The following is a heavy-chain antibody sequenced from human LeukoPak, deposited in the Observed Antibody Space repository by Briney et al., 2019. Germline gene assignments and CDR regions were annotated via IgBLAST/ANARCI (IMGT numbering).Heavy chain of an antibody. CDR3: ATARPPDYYDSSGYSNWYFDL. CDR2: FDPEDGET. Sequence: ASVKVSCKVSGYTLTELSMHWVRQAPGKGLEWMGGFDPEDGETIYAQKFQGRVTMTEDTSTDTAYMELSSLRSEDTAVYYCATARPPDYYDSSGYSNWYFDLWGRGTLVTVSS. V-gene: IGHV1-24*01. CDR1: GYTLTELS. J-gene: IGHJ2*01. D-gene: IGHD3-22*01.